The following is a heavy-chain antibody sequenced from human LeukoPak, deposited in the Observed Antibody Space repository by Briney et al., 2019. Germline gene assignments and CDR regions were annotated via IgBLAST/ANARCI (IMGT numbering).Heavy chain of an antibody. CDR1: GFTFSSYA. J-gene: IGHJ5*02. D-gene: IGHD6-13*01. Sequence: GGSLRLSCAASGFTFSSYAMSWVRQAPGKGLEWVAFIRYDGSNKYYADSVKGRFTISRDNSKNTLYLQMNSLRAEDTAVYYCAKDSSSWGYENWFDPWGQGTLVTVSS. CDR3: AKDSSSWGYENWFDP. CDR2: IRYDGSNK. V-gene: IGHV3-30*02.